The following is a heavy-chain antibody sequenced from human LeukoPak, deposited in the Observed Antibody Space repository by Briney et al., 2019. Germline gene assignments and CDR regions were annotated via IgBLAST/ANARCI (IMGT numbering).Heavy chain of an antibody. CDR1: GFTFSSYA. V-gene: IGHV3-23*01. Sequence: PGGSLRLSCAASGFTFSSYAMSWVRQAPGKGLEWVSALSGSGGSTYYADSVKGRFTISRDNSKNTLYLQMNNLRAEDTAVYYCARVRGFSSGSFDIWGQGTMVTVSS. CDR2: LSGSGGST. CDR3: ARVRGFSSGSFDI. J-gene: IGHJ3*02. D-gene: IGHD3-22*01.